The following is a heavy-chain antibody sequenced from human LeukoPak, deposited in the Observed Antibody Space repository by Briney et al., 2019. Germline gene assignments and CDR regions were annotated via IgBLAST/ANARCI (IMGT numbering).Heavy chain of an antibody. Sequence: ASVKVTCKASGYTFTGYYMHWVRQAPGQGLEWMGWINPNSGGTNYAQKFQGRVTMTRDTFISTAYMELSRLRSDDTAVYYCARVTEAHYFDYWGQGTLVTVSS. CDR3: ARVTEAHYFDY. V-gene: IGHV1-2*02. D-gene: IGHD6-6*01. CDR2: INPNSGGT. J-gene: IGHJ4*02. CDR1: GYTFTGYY.